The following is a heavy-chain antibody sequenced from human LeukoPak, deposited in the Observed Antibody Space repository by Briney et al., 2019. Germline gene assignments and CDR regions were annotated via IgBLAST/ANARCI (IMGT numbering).Heavy chain of an antibody. J-gene: IGHJ4*02. Sequence: ASVKVSCKASGYTFSGYYMHWMRQAPGQGLGWMGWINPNSGDTNYAQKFQGRVTMTRDTSITTAYMELTSLRSDDTAVYYCARDLAGQYCSSTTYCTFIRDTYFDYWGQGTLVTVSS. CDR2: INPNSGDT. D-gene: IGHD2-2*02. CDR1: GYTFSGYY. V-gene: IGHV1-2*02. CDR3: ARDLAGQYCSSTTYCTFIRDTYFDY.